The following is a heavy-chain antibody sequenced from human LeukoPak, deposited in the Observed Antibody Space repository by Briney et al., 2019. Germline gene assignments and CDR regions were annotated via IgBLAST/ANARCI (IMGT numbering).Heavy chain of an antibody. Sequence: SETLSLTCAVYGGSFSGYYWSWIRQPPGKGLEWVGEINHSGSTNYNPSLKSRVTISVDTSKNQFSLKLSSVTAADTAVYYCARHVSELRFLEWLRFDPWGQGTLVTVSS. V-gene: IGHV4-34*01. D-gene: IGHD3-3*01. J-gene: IGHJ5*02. CDR3: ARHVSELRFLEWLRFDP. CDR2: INHSGST. CDR1: GGSFSGYY.